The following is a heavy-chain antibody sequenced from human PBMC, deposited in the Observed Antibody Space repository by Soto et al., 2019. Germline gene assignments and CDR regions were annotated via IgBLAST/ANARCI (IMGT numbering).Heavy chain of an antibody. CDR1: GFTFSSYG. CDR3: ARVARVLMREYYFDY. V-gene: IGHV3-33*01. CDR2: IWYDGSNK. J-gene: IGHJ4*02. Sequence: PGGSLRLSCAASGFTFSSYGMHWVRQAPGKGLEWVAVIWYDGSNKYYADSVKGRFTISRDNSKNTLYLQMNSLRAEDTAVYYCARVARVLMREYYFDYCGQGTLVTVSS. D-gene: IGHD2-8*01.